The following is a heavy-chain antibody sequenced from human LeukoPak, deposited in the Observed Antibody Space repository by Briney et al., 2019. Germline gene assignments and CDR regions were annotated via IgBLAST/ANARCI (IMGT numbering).Heavy chain of an antibody. CDR2: IYYSGST. CDR1: GGSISSSSYY. Sequence: SETLSLTCTVSGGSISSSSYYWGWIRQPPGKGLEWIGSIYYSGSTYYNPSLKSRVTISVDTSKNQFSLKLSSVTAADTAAYYCAREMGYYDSSGLDYWGQGTLVTVSS. V-gene: IGHV4-39*07. D-gene: IGHD3-22*01. CDR3: AREMGYYDSSGLDY. J-gene: IGHJ4*02.